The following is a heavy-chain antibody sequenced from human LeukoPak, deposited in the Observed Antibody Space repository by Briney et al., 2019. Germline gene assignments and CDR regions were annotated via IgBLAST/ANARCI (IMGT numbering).Heavy chain of an antibody. J-gene: IGHJ5*02. Sequence: SEPLSLTCNASGGSISSSDYFWSWIRQPAGKGLEWIGRINSRGSTNYNPSLKSRVTLSVDTSKNQFSLKLTSVTVADTAVYYCARYRLGWFDPWGQGTLVTVSS. V-gene: IGHV4-61*02. CDR3: ARYRLGWFDP. D-gene: IGHD6-25*01. CDR2: INSRGST. CDR1: GGSISSSDYF.